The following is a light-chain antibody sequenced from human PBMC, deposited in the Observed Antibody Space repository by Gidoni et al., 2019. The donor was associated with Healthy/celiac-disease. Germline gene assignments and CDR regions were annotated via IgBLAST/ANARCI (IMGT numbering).Light chain of an antibody. CDR1: SSDVGGYNY. CDR3: SSYTSSSNWV. J-gene: IGLJ3*02. CDR2: DVS. Sequence: QSALTQPASVSGSPGQSITISCTGTSSDVGGYNYVPWYHQHPGKAPKLMIYDVSNRPSGVSNRFSGSKSGNTASLTISGLQAEDEADYYCSSYTSSSNWVFGGGTKLTVL. V-gene: IGLV2-14*03.